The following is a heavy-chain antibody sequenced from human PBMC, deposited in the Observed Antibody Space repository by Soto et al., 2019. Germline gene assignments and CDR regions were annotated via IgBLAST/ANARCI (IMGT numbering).Heavy chain of an antibody. Sequence: PGGSLRLSCVGSGVTFSGYSMNWVRQVPGKGLEWVSSISTTSGFIYYADSVKGRFTISRDNGRNSLYLQMNSLRAEDTAVYYCARDMMKGYCSSTSCYGGPDYWGQGTLVTVSS. CDR3: ARDMMKGYCSSTSCYGGPDY. CDR2: ISTTSGFI. V-gene: IGHV3-21*01. D-gene: IGHD2-2*01. J-gene: IGHJ4*02. CDR1: GVTFSGYS.